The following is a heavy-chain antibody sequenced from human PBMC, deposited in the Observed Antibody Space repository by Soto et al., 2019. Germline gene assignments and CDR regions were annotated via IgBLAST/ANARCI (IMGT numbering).Heavy chain of an antibody. CDR3: AGSPIVVVPAAMPDDYYYYYGMDV. V-gene: IGHV4-61*08. J-gene: IGHJ6*02. D-gene: IGHD2-2*01. CDR2: IYYSGST. Sequence: TSETLSLTCTVSGGSISSGGYYWSWIRQPPGKGLEWIGYIYYSGSTNYNPSLKSRVTISVDTSKNQFSLKLSSVTAADTAVYYCAGSPIVVVPAAMPDDYYYYYGMDVWGQGTTVTVSS. CDR1: GGSISSGGYY.